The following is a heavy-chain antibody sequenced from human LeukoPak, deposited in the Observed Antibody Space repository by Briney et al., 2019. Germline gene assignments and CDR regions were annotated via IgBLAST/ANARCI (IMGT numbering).Heavy chain of an antibody. D-gene: IGHD5-24*01. CDR2: INQDGSEK. J-gene: IGHJ4*02. CDR3: ARDGVRDGLYFDR. Sequence: GGSLRLSCAASGFTFSRHGMNWVRQAPGKGLEWVASINQDGSEKYYLDSVKGRFTISRDNAKNSLYLQMNSLRDEDTAVYSCARDGVRDGLYFDRWGQGTLVTVSS. V-gene: IGHV3-7*01. CDR1: GFTFSRHG.